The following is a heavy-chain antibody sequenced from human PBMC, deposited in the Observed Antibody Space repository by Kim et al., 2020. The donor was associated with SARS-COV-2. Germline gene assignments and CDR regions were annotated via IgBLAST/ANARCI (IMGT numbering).Heavy chain of an antibody. V-gene: IGHV3-21*01. CDR3: ARSGYCSGGSCYNWFDP. Sequence: GGSLRLSCVASGSTFSNYRMNWVRQAPGKGLEWVSSIWASSSSIHYADSVKGRFTISRDNAKNSLYLQMNILRAEDTAVYYCARSGYCSGGSCYNWFDPWGQGTLVTVSS. J-gene: IGHJ5*02. CDR2: IWASSSSI. D-gene: IGHD2-15*01. CDR1: GSTFSNYR.